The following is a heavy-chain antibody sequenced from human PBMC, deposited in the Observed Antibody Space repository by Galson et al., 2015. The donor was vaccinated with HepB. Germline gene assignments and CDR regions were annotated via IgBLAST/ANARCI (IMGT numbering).Heavy chain of an antibody. D-gene: IGHD2-2*01. Sequence: SLRLSCAASGFTFSSYSMNWVRQAPGKGLEWVSSISSSSSYIYYADSVKGRFTISRDNAKNSPYLQMNSLRAEDTAVYYCARDPRCSSTSCHKYFQHWGQGTLVTVSS. J-gene: IGHJ1*01. CDR3: ARDPRCSSTSCHKYFQH. CDR1: GFTFSSYS. V-gene: IGHV3-21*01. CDR2: ISSSSSYI.